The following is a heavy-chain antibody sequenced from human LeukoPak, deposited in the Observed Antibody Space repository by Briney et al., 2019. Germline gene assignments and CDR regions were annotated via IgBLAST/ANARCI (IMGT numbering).Heavy chain of an antibody. J-gene: IGHJ4*02. CDR1: GGSVSSGSYH. Sequence: SETLSLTCTVSGGSVSSGSYHWSWIRQPPGKGLEWIGYIYYSGSTNYNPSLKSRVTISVDTSKNQFSLKLSSVTAADTAVYYCASLPTYYYDSSGYYPLDYWGQGTLVTVSS. D-gene: IGHD3-22*01. CDR2: IYYSGST. CDR3: ASLPTYYYDSSGYYPLDY. V-gene: IGHV4-61*01.